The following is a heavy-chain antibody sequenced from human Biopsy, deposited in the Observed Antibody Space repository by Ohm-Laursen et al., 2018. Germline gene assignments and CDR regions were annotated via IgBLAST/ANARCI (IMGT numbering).Heavy chain of an antibody. D-gene: IGHD1-26*01. V-gene: IGHV1-46*01. CDR3: AIFEGYSDDNLDYEHYGMDV. J-gene: IGHJ6*02. Sequence: ASVKVSCKGSEFSFSRYDMHWVRQAPGRGLEWMGIISPSGGGTMDTQKFQDRLTMTRDTSTSTVHMELKSLKFEDTAVYYCAIFEGYSDDNLDYEHYGMDVWGQGTTVTVSS. CDR2: ISPSGGGT. CDR1: EFSFSRYD.